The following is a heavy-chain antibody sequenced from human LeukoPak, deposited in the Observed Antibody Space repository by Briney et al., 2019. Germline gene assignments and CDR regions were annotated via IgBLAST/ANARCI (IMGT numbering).Heavy chain of an antibody. V-gene: IGHV1-46*01. J-gene: IGHJ5*02. D-gene: IGHD3-10*01. CDR3: AREMVRGNWFDP. CDR1: GYTFTSYY. CDR2: INPSGGST. Sequence: GASVKVSCKASGYTFTSYYMHCVRQAPGQGLEWMGIINPSGGSTSYAQKFQGRVTMTRDTSTSTVYMELSSLRSEDTAVYYCAREMVRGNWFDPWGQGTLVTVSS.